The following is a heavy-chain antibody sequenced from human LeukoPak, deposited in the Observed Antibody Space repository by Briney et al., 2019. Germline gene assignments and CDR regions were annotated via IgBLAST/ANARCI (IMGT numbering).Heavy chain of an antibody. D-gene: IGHD2-2*02. J-gene: IGHJ4*02. V-gene: IGHV1-18*01. CDR1: GYTFTSYG. CDR2: ISAYNGNT. CDR3: ARVDIVVVPAAIPRFDY. Sequence: ASVKVSCKASGYTFTSYGISWVRQAPGQGLEWMGWISAYNGNTNYAQKLQGRVTMTTDTSTSTAYMELRSLRSDDTAVYYCARVDIVVVPAAIPRFDYWGQGTLVTVSS.